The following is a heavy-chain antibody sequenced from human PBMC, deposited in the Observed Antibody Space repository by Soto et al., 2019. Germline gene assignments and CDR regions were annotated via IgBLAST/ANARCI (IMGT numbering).Heavy chain of an antibody. V-gene: IGHV1-69*01. J-gene: IGHJ4*02. CDR2: LIPVFGST. CDR3: ARAIGSSSSYFDF. D-gene: IGHD6-6*01. Sequence: QVQLVQSGAEVKEPGSSVKVSCTASGGTFRDAAISWVRQAPGHGLEGMGGLIPVFGSTHYAQSFQGRLTITANPSSTAAYLELSSLRSDDTAVYYCARAIGSSSSYFDFWGPGTQVTVSS. CDR1: GGTFRDAA.